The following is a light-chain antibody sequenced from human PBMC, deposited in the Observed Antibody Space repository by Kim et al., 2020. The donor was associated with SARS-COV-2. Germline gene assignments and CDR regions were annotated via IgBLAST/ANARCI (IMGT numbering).Light chain of an antibody. J-gene: IGLJ1*01. CDR1: SSNIGTNA. V-gene: IGLV1-44*01. Sequence: QSVLTQAPSASGTPGQRVTISCSGSSSNIGTNAVNWYQQFPRTAPKLLINRNNQRPSGVPDRFSGSKSGTSASLAISGLQSEDEADYYCAAWDDSVNGYVFGSGTKVTVL. CDR3: AAWDDSVNGYV. CDR2: RNN.